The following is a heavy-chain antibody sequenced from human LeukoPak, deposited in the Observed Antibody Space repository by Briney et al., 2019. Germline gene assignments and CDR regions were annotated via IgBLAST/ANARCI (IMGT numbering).Heavy chain of an antibody. CDR3: AKRNYVKFDY. CDR1: GFSFSNYW. J-gene: IGHJ4*02. V-gene: IGHV3-74*01. Sequence: GGSLRLSCAASGFSFSNYWIHWVRQAPGKGLVWVSRINGDGSNIRYADSGKGRFTISRANSKNTLYLQMNSLRAEDTAVYYCAKRNYVKFDYWGQGTLVTVSS. D-gene: IGHD3-16*01. CDR2: INGDGSNI.